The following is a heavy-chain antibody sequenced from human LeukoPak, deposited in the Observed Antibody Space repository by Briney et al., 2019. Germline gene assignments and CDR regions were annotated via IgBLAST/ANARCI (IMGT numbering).Heavy chain of an antibody. CDR1: GGPISSYY. CDR2: IYYSGST. D-gene: IGHD4-17*01. J-gene: IGHJ4*02. V-gene: IGHV4-59*01. CDR3: ARAKDYGDYAY. Sequence: SETLSLTCTVSGGPISSYYWSWIRQPPGKGLEWIGYIYYSGSTNYNPSLKSRVTISVDTSKNQFSLKLSSVTAADTAVYYCARAKDYGDYAYWGQGTLVTVSS.